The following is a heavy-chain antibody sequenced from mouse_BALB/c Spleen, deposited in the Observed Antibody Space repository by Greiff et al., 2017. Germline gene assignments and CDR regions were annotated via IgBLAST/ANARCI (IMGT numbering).Heavy chain of an antibody. CDR2: ISYDGSN. V-gene: IGHV3-6*02. J-gene: IGHJ3*01. CDR1: GYSITSGYY. Sequence: EVKLEESGPGLVKPSQSLSLTCSVTGYSITSGYYWNWIRQFPGNKLEWMGYISYDGSNNYNPSLKNRISITRDTSKNQFFLKLNSVTTEDTATYYCAREAGAYWGQGTLVTVSA. CDR3: AREAGAY.